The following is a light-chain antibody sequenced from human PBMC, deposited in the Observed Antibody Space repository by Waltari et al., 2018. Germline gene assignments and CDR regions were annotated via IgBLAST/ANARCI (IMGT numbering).Light chain of an antibody. J-gene: IGKJ1*01. Sequence: DIVMTQSPASLVVSLGERAVITRKSGRCLQYNNQAYLAWFQHKPGQAPKLLLYWASTRASGVPDRFSGSGSETDFTLTIASLQPEDVATYYCQHYYSYPRAFGQGTKVEV. CDR1: RCLQYNNQAY. CDR3: QHYYSYPRA. CDR2: WAS. V-gene: IGKV4-1*01.